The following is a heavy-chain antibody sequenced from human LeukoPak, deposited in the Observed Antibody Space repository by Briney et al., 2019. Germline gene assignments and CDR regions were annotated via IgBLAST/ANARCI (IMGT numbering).Heavy chain of an antibody. D-gene: IGHD6-19*01. V-gene: IGHV3-30*02. CDR1: GFTFSSYA. J-gene: IGHJ6*03. CDR3: AREGVPAYSSGWYYYMDV. Sequence: GGSLRLSCAASGFTFSSYAMSWVRQAPGKGLEWVAFIRSDGNYNYYADSVKGRFSISRDNAKNTLYLQMNSLRAEDTAVYYCAREGVPAYSSGWYYYMDVWGKGTAVTVSS. CDR2: IRSDGNYN.